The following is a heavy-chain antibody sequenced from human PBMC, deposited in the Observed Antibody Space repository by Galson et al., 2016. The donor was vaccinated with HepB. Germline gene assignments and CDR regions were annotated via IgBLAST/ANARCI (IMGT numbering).Heavy chain of an antibody. D-gene: IGHD2-2*02. CDR3: AKDVRYWSYTSRQVCQFEY. CDR1: GFRLSNYG. J-gene: IGHJ4*02. V-gene: IGHV3-30*18. Sequence: SLRLSCAASGFRLSNYGMHWVRQAPGKGLEWVAAMSYDGINKYYADSVKGRFTIPRDNSKNTLDLEMNSLTPEDTAMYYCAKDVRYWSYTSRQVCQFEYWGQGTLVTVSS. CDR2: MSYDGINK.